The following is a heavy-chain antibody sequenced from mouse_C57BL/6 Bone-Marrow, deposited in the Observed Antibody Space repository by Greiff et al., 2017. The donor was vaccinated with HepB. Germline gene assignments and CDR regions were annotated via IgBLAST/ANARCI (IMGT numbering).Heavy chain of an antibody. CDR2: INPSTGGT. V-gene: IGHV1-42*01. CDR3: ARRGYYGADFDV. J-gene: IGHJ1*03. Sequence: VQLQQPGAELVMPGASVKLSCKASGYSFTGYYMNWVKQSPEKSLEWIGEINPSTGGTTYNQKFKAKATLTVDKSSSTAYMQLKSLTSEDSAVYYCARRGYYGADFDVWGTGTTVTVSS. D-gene: IGHD1-1*01. CDR1: GYSFTGYY.